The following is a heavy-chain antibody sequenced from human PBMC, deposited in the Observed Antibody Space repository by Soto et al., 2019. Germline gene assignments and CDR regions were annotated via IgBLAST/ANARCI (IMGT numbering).Heavy chain of an antibody. D-gene: IGHD4-17*01. J-gene: IGHJ4*02. V-gene: IGHV4-39*01. CDR2: IYYSGST. CDR3: ARSMTTVVTLDY. CDR1: GGSISSSSYY. Sequence: SETLSLTCTFSGGSISSSSYYWDWIRQPPGKGLEWIGSIYYSGSTYYNPSLKSRVTISVDTSKNRFSLKLSSVTAADTAVYYCARSMTTVVTLDYWGQGTLVTVSS.